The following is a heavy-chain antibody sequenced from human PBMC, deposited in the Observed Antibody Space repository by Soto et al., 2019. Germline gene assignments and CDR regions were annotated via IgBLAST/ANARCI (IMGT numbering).Heavy chain of an antibody. V-gene: IGHV3-21*01. CDR2: ISSSSSYI. CDR1: GFTFSSYG. CDR3: AGDYYDFWSGYQYYYYYYYMDV. D-gene: IGHD3-3*01. J-gene: IGHJ6*03. Sequence: PGRSLRLSCAASGFTFSSYGMNWVRQAPGKGLEWVSSISSSSSYIYYADSVKGRFTISRDNAKNSLYLQMNSLRAEDTAVYYCAGDYYDFWSGYQYYYYYYYMDVWGKGTTVTVSS.